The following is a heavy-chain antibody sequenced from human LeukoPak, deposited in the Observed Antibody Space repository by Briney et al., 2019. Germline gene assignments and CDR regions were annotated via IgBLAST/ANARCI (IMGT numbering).Heavy chain of an antibody. CDR2: ISSSGSAI. J-gene: IGHJ4*02. CDR1: GFTFSSYE. V-gene: IGHV3-48*03. D-gene: IGHD6-19*01. Sequence: GGSLSLSCAASGFTFSSYEMNWVRQAPGKGLEWVSKISSSGSAIYYADSVKGRFTISRDNAKSTLYLRMNSLRAEDTAVYYCARGGSLGYWGKGTLVTVSS. CDR3: ARGGSLGY.